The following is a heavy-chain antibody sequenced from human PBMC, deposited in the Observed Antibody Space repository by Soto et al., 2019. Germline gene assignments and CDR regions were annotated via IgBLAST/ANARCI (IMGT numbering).Heavy chain of an antibody. Sequence: QVQLVESGGGVVQPGRSLRLSFAASGFTFSSYGMHWVRQAPGKGLEWVEVISYDGSNKYYADSVKGRFTISRDNSQNPLYLQMNSLRAEDTAVYYCAKETYSGPLDYWGQGALGTVAS. CDR1: GFTFSSYG. CDR3: AKETYSGPLDY. CDR2: ISYDGSNK. J-gene: IGHJ4*02. V-gene: IGHV3-30*18. D-gene: IGHD2-15*01.